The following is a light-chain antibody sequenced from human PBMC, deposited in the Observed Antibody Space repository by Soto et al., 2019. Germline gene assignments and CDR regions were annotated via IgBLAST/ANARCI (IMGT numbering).Light chain of an antibody. CDR3: LLYNNWPPYT. CDR2: GAS. V-gene: IGKV3-15*01. CDR1: QSVSSN. Sequence: DTVMTQSPATLSVSPGERATLSCRASQSVSSNLAWYQQKPCQAPRLLIYGASTRATGIPDRFSGSGSGTQFTLTISSLQSEEFAVYYCLLYNNWPPYTFGQGTKLEIK. J-gene: IGKJ2*01.